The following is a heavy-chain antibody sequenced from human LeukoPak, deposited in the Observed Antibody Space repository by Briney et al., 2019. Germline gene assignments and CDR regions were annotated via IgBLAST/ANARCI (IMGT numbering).Heavy chain of an antibody. D-gene: IGHD2-2*01. Sequence: PSETLSLTCTVSGGSISSTSYYWGWIRQPPGKGLEWIGSIYYSGSTYYNPSLKSRVTISVDTSKNQFSLKLSSVTAADTAVYYCARHSGDIVVVPATFLFDYWGQGTLVTVSS. CDR1: GGSISSTSYY. J-gene: IGHJ4*02. CDR3: ARHSGDIVVVPATFLFDY. CDR2: IYYSGST. V-gene: IGHV4-39*01.